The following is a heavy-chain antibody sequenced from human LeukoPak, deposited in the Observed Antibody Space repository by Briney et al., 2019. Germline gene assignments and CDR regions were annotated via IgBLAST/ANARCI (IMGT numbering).Heavy chain of an antibody. D-gene: IGHD2-15*01. CDR2: INAGNGNT. CDR1: GYTFTSYA. Sequence: ASVKVSCQASGYTFTSYAMHWVRQAPGQRLEWMGWINAGNGNTKYSQKFKGRVTITRDTSASTAYMELSSLRSEDTAVYYCARAFDTVANGDYWGQGTLVTVSS. CDR3: ARAFDTVANGDY. J-gene: IGHJ4*02. V-gene: IGHV1-3*01.